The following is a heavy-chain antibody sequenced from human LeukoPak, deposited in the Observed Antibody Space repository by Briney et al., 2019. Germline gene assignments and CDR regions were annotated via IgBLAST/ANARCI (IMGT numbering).Heavy chain of an antibody. CDR1: GFAFSSLA. V-gene: IGHV3-30-3*01. J-gene: IGHJ4*02. D-gene: IGHD2-15*01. CDR3: ARVGSRYCSGANCYDGF. CDR2: ISYDGNNQ. Sequence: GGSLRLSCAVSGFAFSSLAMHWVRQAPGKGLEWVAFISYDGNNQYYADSVRGRFTISRDNSKNTLYLQMNNLRAEDTAIYYCARVGSRYCSGANCYDGFWGQGTLVSVSS.